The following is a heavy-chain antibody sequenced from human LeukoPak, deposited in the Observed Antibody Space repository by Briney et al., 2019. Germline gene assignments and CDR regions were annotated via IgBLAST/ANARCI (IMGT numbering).Heavy chain of an antibody. CDR3: ATPERGYSGYDFGS. V-gene: IGHV1-2*02. D-gene: IGHD5-12*01. CDR2: INPNSGGT. Sequence: ASVKVSCKASGYTFTGYYMHWVRQAPGQGLDWMGWINPNSGGTNYAQKFQGRVTMTRDTSISTAYMELSRLRSDDTAVYYCATPERGYSGYDFGSWGQGTLVTVSS. CDR1: GYTFTGYY. J-gene: IGHJ4*02.